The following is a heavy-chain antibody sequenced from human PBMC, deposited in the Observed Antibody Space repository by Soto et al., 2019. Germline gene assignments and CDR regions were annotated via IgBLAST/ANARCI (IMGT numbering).Heavy chain of an antibody. V-gene: IGHV3-23*01. Sequence: EVQLLQSGGGLVQPGGSLTLSCGVSGFPFAPSTMSWVRQAPGKGLEWVSTISVSVGSTYSADSVQGRFTVSSDISHNTLFLRMTSLTAADTPVYFSAKCKVPHTPSNAYFYDHWGRGVLVTVSS. CDR1: GFPFAPST. D-gene: IGHD2-15*01. CDR3: AKCKVPHTPSNAYFYDH. CDR2: ISVSVGST. J-gene: IGHJ4*02.